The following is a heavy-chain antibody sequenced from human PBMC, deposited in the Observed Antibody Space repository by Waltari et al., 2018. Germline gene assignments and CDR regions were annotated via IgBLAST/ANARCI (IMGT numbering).Heavy chain of an antibody. J-gene: IGHJ3*02. CDR3: ANWGGYGAGRTFDI. Sequence: QVQLQESGPGLVKPSETLSLTCAVSGYSISSGYYWGWIRQPPGKGLEWIGSIYHSGSTYYNPSLKSRVTISVDTSKNQFSLKLSSVTAADTAVYYCANWGGYGAGRTFDIWGQGTMVTVSS. V-gene: IGHV4-38-2*01. CDR1: GYSISSGYY. D-gene: IGHD5-12*01. CDR2: IYHSGST.